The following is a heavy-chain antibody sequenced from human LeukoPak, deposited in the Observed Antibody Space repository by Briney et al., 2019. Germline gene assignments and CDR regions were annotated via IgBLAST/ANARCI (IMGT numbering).Heavy chain of an antibody. CDR3: ARVRRGYYGSGSYFDY. CDR2: IYTSGST. Sequence: SETLSLTCTVSGGFISSDSYYWSWIRQPAGKGLEWIGRIYTSGSTNYNPSLKSRVTISVDTSKNQFSLKLRSVTAADTAVYYCARVRRGYYGSGSYFDYWGQGTLVTVSS. D-gene: IGHD3-10*01. V-gene: IGHV4-61*02. J-gene: IGHJ4*02. CDR1: GGFISSDSYY.